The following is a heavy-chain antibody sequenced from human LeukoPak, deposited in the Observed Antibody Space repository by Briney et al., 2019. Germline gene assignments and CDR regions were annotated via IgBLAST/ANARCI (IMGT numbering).Heavy chain of an antibody. Sequence: SETLSLTCTVSGYSIRSGYYWSWIRQPAGRGLEWIGRIYTSGSTNYNPSLKSRVTISVDTSKNQFSLKLSSVTAADTAVYYCARAQVPARWFDPWGQGTLVTVSS. V-gene: IGHV4-61*02. CDR1: GYSIRSGYY. CDR2: IYTSGST. J-gene: IGHJ5*02. D-gene: IGHD2-2*01. CDR3: ARAQVPARWFDP.